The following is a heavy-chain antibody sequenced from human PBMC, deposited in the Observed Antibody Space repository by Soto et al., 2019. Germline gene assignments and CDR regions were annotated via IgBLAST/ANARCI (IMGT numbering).Heavy chain of an antibody. CDR1: GYTFTIYD. CDR2: MNPNSGNT. D-gene: IGHD2-8*02. V-gene: IGHV1-8*01. J-gene: IGHJ6*03. CDR3: ARGLVEVWNYYYYYYMDV. Sequence: ASVKVSCKASGYTFTIYDINWVRQATGEGLEWMGWMNPNSGNTGYAQKFQGRVTMTRNTSISTAYMELSSLRSEDTAVYYCARGLVEVWNYYYYYYMDVWGQGTTVTVSS.